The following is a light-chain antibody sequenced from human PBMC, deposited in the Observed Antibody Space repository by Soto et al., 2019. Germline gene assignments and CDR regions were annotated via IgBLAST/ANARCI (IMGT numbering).Light chain of an antibody. CDR2: DTS. CDR1: TGAVTSGHY. J-gene: IGLJ2*01. CDR3: LLSYSDADVV. V-gene: IGLV7-46*01. Sequence: QAVVTQEPSLTVSPGGTVTLTCGSSTGAVTSGHYPYWFQQKPGQAPRTLIYDTSNKHSWTPARFSGSLLGGKAALTLSGAQPEDEAEYYCLLSYSDADVVFGGGTQLTVL.